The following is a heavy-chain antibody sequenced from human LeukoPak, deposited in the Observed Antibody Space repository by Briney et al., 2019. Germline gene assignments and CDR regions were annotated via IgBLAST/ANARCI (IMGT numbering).Heavy chain of an antibody. CDR3: ARDFWFGDLSPGTDV. CDR1: GFTFSRYA. V-gene: IGHV3-30-3*01. J-gene: IGHJ6*02. CDR2: ISDDGSNK. Sequence: GGSLRLSCAASGFTFSRYAMDWVRQAPGKGLEGVAVISDDGSNKYYADAVKGRFTISRDNSKNTLYLQMNSLRAEDTAVYYCARDFWFGDLSPGTDVWGQGTTVTAPS. D-gene: IGHD3-10*01.